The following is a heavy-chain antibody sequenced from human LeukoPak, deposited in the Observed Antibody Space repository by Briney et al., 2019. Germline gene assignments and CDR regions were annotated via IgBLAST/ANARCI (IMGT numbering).Heavy chain of an antibody. D-gene: IGHD3-10*01. J-gene: IGHJ4*02. CDR1: GFTFSIYG. CDR2: IWNDGSNK. CDR3: ARASGPFDY. V-gene: IGHV3-33*01. Sequence: GGSLILSCAASGFTFSIYGMHWVRQAPGKGLEWVAVIWNDGSNKYYADSVKGRFTISRDNAKNTLYLQMNSLRAEDTAVYSCARASGPFDYWGQGTLVTVSS.